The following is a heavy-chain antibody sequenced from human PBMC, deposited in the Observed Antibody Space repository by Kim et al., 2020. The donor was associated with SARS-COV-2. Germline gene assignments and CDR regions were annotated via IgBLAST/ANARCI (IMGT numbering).Heavy chain of an antibody. J-gene: IGHJ6*02. Sequence: LRSRVTISVDTSKNQFSRKLSSVTAADTAVYYCARPLRQLVPFLQDMDVWGQGTTVTVSS. V-gene: IGHV4-39*01. D-gene: IGHD6-6*01. CDR3: ARPLRQLVPFLQDMDV.